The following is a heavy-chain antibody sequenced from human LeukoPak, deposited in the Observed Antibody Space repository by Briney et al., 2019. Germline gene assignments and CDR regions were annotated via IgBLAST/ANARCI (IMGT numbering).Heavy chain of an antibody. V-gene: IGHV3-30*02. CDR3: GKESTFTGDY. J-gene: IGHJ4*02. CDR2: IQYDGNNK. D-gene: IGHD1-1*01. Sequence: PGGSLRLSCAASGFSFSSSGMHWARQAPGKGLEWVGFIQYDGNNKHYADSVKGRFTISRDNSKNTLYLQMNSLRAEDTAVYYCGKESTFTGDYWGQGTLVTVSS. CDR1: GFSFSSSG.